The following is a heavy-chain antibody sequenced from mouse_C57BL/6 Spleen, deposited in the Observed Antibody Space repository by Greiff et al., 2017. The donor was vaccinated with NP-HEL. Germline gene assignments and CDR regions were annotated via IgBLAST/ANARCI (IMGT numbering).Heavy chain of an antibody. CDR3: ARGSSPAMDY. D-gene: IGHD1-3*01. CDR1: GYTFTDYY. Sequence: EVQLQQSGPELVKPGASVKISCKASGYTFTDYYMNWVKQSHGKSLEWIGDINPNNGGTSYNQKFKGKATLTVDKSSSTAYMELRSLTSEDSAGYYCARGSSPAMDYWGQGTSVTVSS. CDR2: INPNNGGT. V-gene: IGHV1-26*01. J-gene: IGHJ4*01.